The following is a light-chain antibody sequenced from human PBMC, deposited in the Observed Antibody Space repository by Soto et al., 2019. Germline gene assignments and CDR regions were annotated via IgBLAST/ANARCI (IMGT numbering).Light chain of an antibody. J-gene: IGKJ1*01. V-gene: IGKV3-20*01. CDR2: GAS. CDR1: LSVSSSY. Sequence: EIVLTQSPGTLSLSPGERATLSCRASLSVSSSYIGWCQQKPGQAPRLLIYGASSRATGIPDRFSGSGSGTDFTLTISRLEPEDFAVYYCQQYGSSPPWTFGQGTKVEIK. CDR3: QQYGSSPPWT.